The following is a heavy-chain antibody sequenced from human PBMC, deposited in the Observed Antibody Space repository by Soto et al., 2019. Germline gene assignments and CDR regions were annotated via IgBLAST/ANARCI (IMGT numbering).Heavy chain of an antibody. CDR3: ASGYSSSWYQVQFDY. J-gene: IGHJ4*02. D-gene: IGHD6-13*01. CDR1: GDSVSRNSAA. V-gene: IGHV6-1*01. Sequence: SQTLSLPCAISGDSVSRNSAAWNWIRQSPSRGLEWLGRTYYRSKWYNDYAVSVKSRITINPDTSKNQFSLQLNSVTPEDTAVYYCASGYSSSWYQVQFDYWGQGTLVTVSS. CDR2: TYYRSKWYN.